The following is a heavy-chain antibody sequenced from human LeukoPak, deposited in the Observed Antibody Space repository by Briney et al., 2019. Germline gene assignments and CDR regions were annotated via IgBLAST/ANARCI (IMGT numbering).Heavy chain of an antibody. CDR1: GFIFSNYG. J-gene: IGHJ4*02. CDR3: AKENDFWSGPEG. D-gene: IGHD3-3*01. V-gene: IGHV3-30*02. Sequence: GGSLRLSCVTSGFIFSNYGMHWVRQAPGKGLEWLTFVQFDGSNKLYADSVKGRFTVSRDTSKNTVYLQMTSLRVEDTAVYYCAKENDFWSGPEGWGQGTLVTVSS. CDR2: VQFDGSNK.